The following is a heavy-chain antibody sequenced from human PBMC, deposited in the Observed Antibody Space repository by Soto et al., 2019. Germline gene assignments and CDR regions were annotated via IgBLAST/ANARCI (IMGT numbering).Heavy chain of an antibody. CDR3: ARVGYYYASGNHLINNWFDP. D-gene: IGHD3-10*01. J-gene: IGHJ5*02. Sequence: ASVKVSCKASGYTFTSYGISWVRQAPGQGLEWMGWISAYNGNTNYAQKLQGRVTMTTDTSTSTAYMELRSLRSDDTAVYYCARVGYYYASGNHLINNWFDPWGQGTLVTVPQ. CDR1: GYTFTSYG. CDR2: ISAYNGNT. V-gene: IGHV1-18*01.